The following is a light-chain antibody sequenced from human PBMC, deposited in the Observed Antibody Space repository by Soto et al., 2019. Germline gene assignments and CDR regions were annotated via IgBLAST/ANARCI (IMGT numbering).Light chain of an antibody. Sequence: QSALTQPASVSGSPGQSITISCTGTSSDVGGYNDVSWYQQHPGKAPKLIIYDVSNRPSGVSNRFSGSKSGNTASLTISGLQADDEADYYCSSDRSLSTRVFGRGTKVTVL. CDR1: SSDVGGYND. V-gene: IGLV2-14*01. CDR3: SSDRSLSTRV. CDR2: DVS. J-gene: IGLJ2*01.